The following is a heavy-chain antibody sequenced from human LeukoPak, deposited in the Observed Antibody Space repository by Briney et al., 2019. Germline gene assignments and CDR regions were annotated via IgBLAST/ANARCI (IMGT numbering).Heavy chain of an antibody. CDR2: IYYSGST. V-gene: IGHV4-39*01. D-gene: IGHD3-16*02. J-gene: IGHJ4*02. Sequence: PSETLSLTCTVSGGSISSSSYYWGWIRQPPGKGLEWIGSIYYSGSTHYNPSLKSRVTISVDTSKNQFSLKLSSVTAADTAVYYCARLSSGLRLGELSTWGQGTLVTVSS. CDR1: GGSISSSSYY. CDR3: ARLSSGLRLGELST.